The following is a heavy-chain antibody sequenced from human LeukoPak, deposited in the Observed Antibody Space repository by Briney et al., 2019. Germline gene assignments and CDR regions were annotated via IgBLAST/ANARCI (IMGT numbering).Heavy chain of an antibody. D-gene: IGHD2-15*01. CDR2: INPNSGGT. J-gene: IGHJ4*02. V-gene: IGHV1-2*02. Sequence: ASVKVSCKASGYTFTGYYMHWVRQAPGQGLEWMGWINPNSGGTNYAQKFQGRVTMTRDTSISTAYMELSRLRSDDTAVYYCATLLGGGYCSGGSCRYYFDYWGQGTLATVSS. CDR1: GYTFTGYY. CDR3: ATLLGGGYCSGGSCRYYFDY.